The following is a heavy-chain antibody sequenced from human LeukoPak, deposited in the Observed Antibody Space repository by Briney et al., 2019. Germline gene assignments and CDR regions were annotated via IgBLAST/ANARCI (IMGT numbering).Heavy chain of an antibody. CDR2: INHSGST. CDR3: ARGYRTTVTRYNWFDP. Sequence: PSETLPLTCAVHGGSFSGYYWSWIRQPPGKGLEWIGEINHSGSTNYNPSLKSRVTISVDTSKNQFSLKLSSVTAADTAVYYCARGYRTTVTRYNWFDPWGQGTLVTVSS. D-gene: IGHD4-17*01. J-gene: IGHJ5*02. CDR1: GGSFSGYY. V-gene: IGHV4-34*01.